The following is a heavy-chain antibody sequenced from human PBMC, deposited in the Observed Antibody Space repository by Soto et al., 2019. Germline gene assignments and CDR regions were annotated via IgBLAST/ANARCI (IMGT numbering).Heavy chain of an antibody. D-gene: IGHD2-2*01. CDR1: GGSISSDDFY. J-gene: IGHJ4*02. CDR2: IYFRGTT. Sequence: PSETLSLTCTVSGGSISSDDFYWSCNRQPPGKGLEGIVYIYFRGTTYYNPSLKSRVTISVDTSKNQFSLKLSSVTAADTAVHYCARAQLVGYYFDYGGQGILVTVSS. V-gene: IGHV4-30-4*01. CDR3: ARAQLVGYYFDY.